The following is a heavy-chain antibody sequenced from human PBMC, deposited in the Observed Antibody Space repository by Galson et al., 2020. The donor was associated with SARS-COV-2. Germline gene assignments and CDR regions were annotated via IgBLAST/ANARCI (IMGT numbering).Heavy chain of an antibody. V-gene: IGHV4-31*03. D-gene: IGHD3-9*01. Sequence: SETLSLTCTVSGASIDSGRYYWSWIRQHQGKGLEWIGYIHNTGNTYYIPSLESRISISIDTSKNQFSLEVSSVTAADTAVYYCARETYDVLSGYYYYFDYWGPGTLVTVSS. CDR1: GASIDSGRYY. CDR2: IHNTGNT. CDR3: ARETYDVLSGYYYYFDY. J-gene: IGHJ4*02.